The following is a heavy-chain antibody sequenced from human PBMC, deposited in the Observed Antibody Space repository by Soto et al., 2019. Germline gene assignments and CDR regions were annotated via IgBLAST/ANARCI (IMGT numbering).Heavy chain of an antibody. Sequence: QVQLVQSGAEVKKPGASVKVSCKASGYTFTSYYMHWVRQAPGQGLEGMGIINPSGGSTSYAQKCEGRVNMTRDTSTRTVYMELSSLRSEDTAVYYCARDTVTTGWFDPWGQGTLVTVSS. V-gene: IGHV1-46*01. D-gene: IGHD4-4*01. CDR2: INPSGGST. CDR3: ARDTVTTGWFDP. CDR1: GYTFTSYY. J-gene: IGHJ5*02.